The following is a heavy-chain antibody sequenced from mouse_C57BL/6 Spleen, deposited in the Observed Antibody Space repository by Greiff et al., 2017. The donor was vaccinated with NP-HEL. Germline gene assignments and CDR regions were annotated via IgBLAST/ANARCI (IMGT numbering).Heavy chain of an antibody. CDR2: FYPEDGET. V-gene: IGHV14-2*01. Sequence: VQLQPSGAELVKPGASVKLSCTASGFNITDYYMHWVKQRTEQGLAWIGWFYPEDGETKYAPKFQGKATITADTSSNTAYLQLSSLTSEDTAVYYCARDYGSSHPFAYWGQGTLVTVSA. J-gene: IGHJ3*01. CDR1: GFNITDYY. D-gene: IGHD1-1*01. CDR3: ARDYGSSHPFAY.